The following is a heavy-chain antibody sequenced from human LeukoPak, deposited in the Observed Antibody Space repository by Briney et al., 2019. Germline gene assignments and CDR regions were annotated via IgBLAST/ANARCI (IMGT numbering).Heavy chain of an antibody. J-gene: IGHJ4*02. CDR2: INHSGST. CDR1: GGSFSGYY. D-gene: IGHD1-26*01. CDR3: ASGEVGATLFDY. Sequence: PSETLSLTXAVYGGSFSGYYWSWIRQPPGKGLEWIGEINHSGSTNYNPSLKSRVTISVDTSKNQFSLKLSSVTAADTAVYYCASGEVGATLFDYWGQGTLVTVSS. V-gene: IGHV4-34*01.